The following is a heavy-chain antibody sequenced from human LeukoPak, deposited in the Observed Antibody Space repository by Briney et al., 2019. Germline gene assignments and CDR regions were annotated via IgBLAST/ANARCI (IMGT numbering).Heavy chain of an antibody. CDR3: ARGILGGYCSGGRCYPAGDNWFDP. CDR2: INPSGGRT. J-gene: IGHJ5*02. CDR1: GYTFTINY. D-gene: IGHD2-15*01. Sequence: ASVKVSCKASGYTFTINYMHWVRQAPGQGPEWMGIINPSGGRTTYAQKFQGRVTITRDVSTSTVYMGLSSLRSEDTAVYYCARGILGGYCSGGRCYPAGDNWFDPWGQGTLVTVSS. V-gene: IGHV1-46*01.